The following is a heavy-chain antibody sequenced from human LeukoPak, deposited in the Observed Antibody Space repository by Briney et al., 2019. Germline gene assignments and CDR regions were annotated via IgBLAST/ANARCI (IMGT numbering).Heavy chain of an antibody. CDR2: ISNDGGNK. V-gene: IGHV3-30*04. CDR3: ARGVINTDYIDYFYY. Sequence: GGSLRLSCEVSGFTLSTYAVHWVRQAPGKGLEWVALISNDGGNKFYSESLEGRFTISRDKSKNTVYLQMNSLRVEDTAVYYCARGVINTDYIDYFYYWGQGTRVTVSS. J-gene: IGHJ4*02. CDR1: GFTLSTYA. D-gene: IGHD4-11*01.